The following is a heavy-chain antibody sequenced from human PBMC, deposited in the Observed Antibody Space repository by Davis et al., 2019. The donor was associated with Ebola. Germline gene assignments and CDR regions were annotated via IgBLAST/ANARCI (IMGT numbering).Heavy chain of an antibody. J-gene: IGHJ4*02. CDR3: ARDTWELRLDY. CDR1: GFTFSSYA. V-gene: IGHV3-30-3*01. CDR2: ISYDGSNK. Sequence: GESLKISCAASGFTFSSYAMHWLRQAPGRRLEWVAVISYDGSNKYYADSVKGRFTISRDNSKNTLYLQMNSLRAEDTAVYYCARDTWELRLDYWGQGTLVTVSS. D-gene: IGHD1-26*01.